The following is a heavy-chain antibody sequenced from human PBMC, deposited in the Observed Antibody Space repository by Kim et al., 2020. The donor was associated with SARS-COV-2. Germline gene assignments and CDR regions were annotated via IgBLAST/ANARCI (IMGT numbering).Heavy chain of an antibody. J-gene: IGHJ6*02. CDR3: ARERGIAAAVNYYYGMDV. V-gene: IGHV4-31*02. D-gene: IGHD6-13*01. Sequence: KSRVTISVDTSKNQFSMKLSSLTAADTAVYYCARERGIAAAVNYYYGMDVWGQGTTVTVSS.